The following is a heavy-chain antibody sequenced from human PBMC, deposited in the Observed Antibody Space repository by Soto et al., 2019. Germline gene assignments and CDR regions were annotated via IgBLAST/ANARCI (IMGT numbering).Heavy chain of an antibody. J-gene: IGHJ5*02. CDR2: IYFSGST. V-gene: IGHV4-30-4*01. D-gene: IGHD3-9*01. CDR3: ARLYYDTTEIWFDP. CDR1: GDSISSGNYY. Sequence: PSETLSLTCTVSGDSISSGNYYWSWLRQPPGKGLEWIGYIYFSGSTYYNPSLKSRITISVDTSKNQFSLKLSSVTAAGTAVYYCARLYYDTTEIWFDPWGQGTLVTVSS.